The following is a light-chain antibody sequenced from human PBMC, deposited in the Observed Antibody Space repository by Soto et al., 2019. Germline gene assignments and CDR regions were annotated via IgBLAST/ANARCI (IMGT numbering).Light chain of an antibody. CDR2: GSS. J-gene: IGKJ2*01. CDR1: ENVSNNY. Sequence: EVVLTQSPGTLSLSPGERATLSCRASENVSNNYLAWYQQKPGQAPRLLIFGSSDRAAGIPDRFSGSGSGTDFTLTIRRLEPDAFAVYYCQQYGSSPPYTFGQGTKLEIK. CDR3: QQYGSSPPYT. V-gene: IGKV3-20*01.